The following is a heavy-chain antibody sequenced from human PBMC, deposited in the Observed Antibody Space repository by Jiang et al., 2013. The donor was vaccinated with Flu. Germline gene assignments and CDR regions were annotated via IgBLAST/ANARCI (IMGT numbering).Heavy chain of an antibody. CDR3: VRDLTYGSHRGAFDF. V-gene: IGHV3-33*01. CDR2: IWYDETKK. D-gene: IGHD2-8*01. J-gene: IGHJ3*01. CDR1: GFTFSSYG. Sequence: VQLVESGGGVVQPGRSLRLSCEASGFTFSSYGLHWVRQAPGKGLEWVAVIWYDETKKYYADSVKGRFTISRDNSKNTLSLQMNSLRAEDTATYYCVRDLTYGSHRGAFDFWGQGQWSPSPQ.